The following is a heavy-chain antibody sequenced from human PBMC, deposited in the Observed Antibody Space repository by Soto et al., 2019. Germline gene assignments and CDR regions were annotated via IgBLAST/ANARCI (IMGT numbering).Heavy chain of an antibody. V-gene: IGHV3-23*01. J-gene: IGHJ3*02. Sequence: GGSLRLSCAASGFIFSSYAMSWVRQAPGKGLEWVSAISGSGTTAYYADSVKGRFTFSRDNSKRTMYLQMNSLRAEDTAVYYCAKTTDGWFSAFEIWGQGTMVTVSS. D-gene: IGHD6-19*01. CDR2: ISGSGTTA. CDR1: GFIFSSYA. CDR3: AKTTDGWFSAFEI.